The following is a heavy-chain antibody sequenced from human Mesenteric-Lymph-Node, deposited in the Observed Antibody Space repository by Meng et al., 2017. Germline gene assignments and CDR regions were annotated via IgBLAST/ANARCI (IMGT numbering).Heavy chain of an antibody. CDR1: GCTWSSGNSD. V-gene: IGHV4-30-4*01. Sequence: QLRESSHGLVDPPPPLCPPFIVAGCTWSSGNSDWSWIRQPPGKGLEWIGYIHHSGSAYYNPSLKSQVSISVDTSKNQFSLNLNSMTAADTAVYYCASFDHIPRRNYFDYWGQGTLVTVSS. D-gene: IGHD2-21*01. J-gene: IGHJ4*02. CDR2: IHHSGSA. CDR3: ASFDHIPRRNYFDY.